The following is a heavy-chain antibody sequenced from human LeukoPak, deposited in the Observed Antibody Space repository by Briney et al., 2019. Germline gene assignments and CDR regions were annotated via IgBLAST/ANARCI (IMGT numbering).Heavy chain of an antibody. Sequence: PSETLSLTCTVSGDSITSYYWSWIRQPPGKGLVWISYIHYSGDTNYNPSLKSRVTISVDTSKSQFSLNLSSVIAADTAVYYCARVRRTTGRTIYYYYMDVWGKGTTVTISS. D-gene: IGHD1-1*01. V-gene: IGHV4-59*01. J-gene: IGHJ6*03. CDR2: IHYSGDT. CDR1: GDSITSYY. CDR3: ARVRRTTGRTIYYYYMDV.